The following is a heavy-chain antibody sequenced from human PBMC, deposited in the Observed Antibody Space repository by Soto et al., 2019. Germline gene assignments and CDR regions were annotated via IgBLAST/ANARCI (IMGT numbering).Heavy chain of an antibody. V-gene: IGHV3-21*01. J-gene: IGHJ4*02. D-gene: IGHD2-21*01. CDR1: GFMFSSYS. CDR2: ISTTSTYI. CDR3: ARGGIGGIYDY. Sequence: PGGSLRLSCTVSGFMFSSYSMSWVRQAPGKGLEWVSSISTTSTYIYYADSVKGRFTISRDNAKIALYLHMNSLRFEDTAVYFCARGGIGGIYDYWGQGTLVTVSS.